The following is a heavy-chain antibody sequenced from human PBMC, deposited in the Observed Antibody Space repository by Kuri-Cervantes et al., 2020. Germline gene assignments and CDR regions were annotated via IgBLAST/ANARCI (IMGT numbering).Heavy chain of an antibody. J-gene: IGHJ4*02. CDR1: GYTFTSYG. Sequence: ASVKVSCKASGYTFTSYGISWVRQAPGQGLEWMGWISAYNGNTNYAQKLQGRVTITRDTSASTAYMELSSLRSEDTAVYYCARDYDVWRQEIHPLDYWGQGTLVTVSS. CDR2: ISAYNGNT. CDR3: ARDYDVWRQEIHPLDY. D-gene: IGHD3-3*01. V-gene: IGHV1-18*01.